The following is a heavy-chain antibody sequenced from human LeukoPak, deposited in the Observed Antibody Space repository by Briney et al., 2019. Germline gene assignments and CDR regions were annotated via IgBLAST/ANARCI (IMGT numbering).Heavy chain of an antibody. CDR3: ARGRESHGHYFHF. D-gene: IGHD1-26*01. CDR1: GGTFNNYA. V-gene: IGHV1-69*13. J-gene: IGHJ4*02. CDR2: IFPLFETT. Sequence: SVKVSCNASGGTFNNYAINLVRQAPGLVLEFMGGIFPLFETTNYAQGFKGRLTITADDSTSTAYMELNSLRTEDTAVYYCARGRESHGHYFHFWGQGTLVTVSS.